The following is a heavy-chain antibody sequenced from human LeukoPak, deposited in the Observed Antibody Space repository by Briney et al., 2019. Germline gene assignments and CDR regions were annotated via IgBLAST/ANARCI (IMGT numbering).Heavy chain of an antibody. CDR3: ARFGLSYYYGSGSTGFDY. Sequence: GGSLRLSCAASGFTFSSYWMHWVRQAPGRGLVWVSRINSDGSSTSYADSVKGRFTISRDNAKNTLYLQMNSLRAEDTAVYYCARFGLSYYYGSGSTGFDYWGQGTLVTVSS. CDR1: GFTFSSYW. D-gene: IGHD3-10*01. J-gene: IGHJ4*02. V-gene: IGHV3-74*01. CDR2: INSDGSST.